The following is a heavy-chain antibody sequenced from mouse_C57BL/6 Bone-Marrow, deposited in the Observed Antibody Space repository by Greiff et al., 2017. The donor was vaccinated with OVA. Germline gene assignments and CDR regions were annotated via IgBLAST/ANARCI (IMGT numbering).Heavy chain of an antibody. CDR1: GFTFSSYA. CDR2: ISDGGSYT. D-gene: IGHD2-4*01. J-gene: IGHJ4*01. CDR3: AIIPEAMDY. V-gene: IGHV5-4*03. Sequence: EVKLQESGGGLVKPGGSLKLSCAASGFTFSSYAMSWVRQTPEKRLEWVATISDGGSYTYYPDNVKGRFTISRDNAKNNLYLQMSHLKAEDTAMYYCAIIPEAMDYWGQGTSVTVSS.